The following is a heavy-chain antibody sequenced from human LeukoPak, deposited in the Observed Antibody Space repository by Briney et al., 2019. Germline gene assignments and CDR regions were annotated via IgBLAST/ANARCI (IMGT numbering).Heavy chain of an antibody. CDR2: IYYSGST. CDR3: ARSFRFYYYGMDV. J-gene: IGHJ6*02. CDR1: GGSISSYY. Sequence: SETLPLTCTVSGGSISSYYWSWIRQPPGKGLEWIGYIYYSGSTNYNPSLKSRVTISVDTSKNQFSLKLSSVTAADTAVYYCARSFRFYYYGMDVWGQGTTVTVSS. V-gene: IGHV4-59*01. D-gene: IGHD3-16*02.